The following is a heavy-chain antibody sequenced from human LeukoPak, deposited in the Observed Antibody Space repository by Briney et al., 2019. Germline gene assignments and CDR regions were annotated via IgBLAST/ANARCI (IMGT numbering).Heavy chain of an antibody. Sequence: SVKVSCKASGGTFSSYAISWVRQAPGQGLEWMGGIIPIFGTANYAQKFQGRVTITADKSTSTAYMELSSLRSEDTAVYYCARAPSIAAADWFDPWGQGTLVTVSS. CDR1: GGTFSSYA. D-gene: IGHD6-13*01. V-gene: IGHV1-69*06. CDR3: ARAPSIAAADWFDP. J-gene: IGHJ5*02. CDR2: IIPIFGTA.